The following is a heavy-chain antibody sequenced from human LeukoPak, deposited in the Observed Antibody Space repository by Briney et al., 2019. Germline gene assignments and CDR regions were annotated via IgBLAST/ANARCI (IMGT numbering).Heavy chain of an antibody. CDR3: ARDQSVTTFRWFDP. CDR1: RYTFTSYA. CDR2: INTNTGNP. V-gene: IGHV7-4-1*02. J-gene: IGHJ5*02. D-gene: IGHD4-17*01. Sequence: ASVKVSCKASRYTFTSYAMNWVRQAPGQGLEWMGWINTNTGNPTYAQGFTGRFIFSLDTSVSTAYLQISSLKAEDTAVYYCARDQSVTTFRWFDPWGQGTLVTVSS.